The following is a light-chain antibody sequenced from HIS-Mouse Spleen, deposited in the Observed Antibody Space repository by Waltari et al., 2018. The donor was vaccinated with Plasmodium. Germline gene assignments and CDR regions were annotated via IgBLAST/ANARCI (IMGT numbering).Light chain of an antibody. J-gene: IGLJ2*01. CDR3: DSRDSSGNHVV. Sequence: SSELTQDPAVSVALGQTVRITCQGDSLRSYYASWYQQKPGQAPVRVIYVKNNRPSGIPDRFAGCISGNTASLTITGAQAEDEADYYCDSRDSSGNHVVFGGGTKLTVL. V-gene: IGLV3-19*01. CDR1: SLRSYY. CDR2: VKN.